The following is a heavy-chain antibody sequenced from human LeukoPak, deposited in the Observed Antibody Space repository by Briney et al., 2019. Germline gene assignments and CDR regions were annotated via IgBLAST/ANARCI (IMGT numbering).Heavy chain of an antibody. J-gene: IGHJ4*02. D-gene: IGHD6-6*01. CDR1: GFTLRNYW. CDR3: ARYSSSSGGPSYYLDY. Sequence: PGGSLRLSCAASGFTLRNYWMHWVRQVPGRGLVWVSRISGDGSGTNYADSVKGRFTISRDNAKNTVYLQINNLRAQDTAVYFCARYSSSSGGPSYYLDYWGQETLVTVSS. V-gene: IGHV3-74*01. CDR2: ISGDGSGT.